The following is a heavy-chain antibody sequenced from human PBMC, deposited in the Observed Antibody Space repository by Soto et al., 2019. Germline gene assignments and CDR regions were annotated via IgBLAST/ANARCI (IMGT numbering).Heavy chain of an antibody. Sequence: GASVKGSCKASGYTFTSYAMHWVREAPGQRLEWMGWINAGNGNTKYSQKFQGRVAITRDTSASTAYMELSSLRSEDTAVYYCAREVKDNYDFWSGYYTTGFDPWGQGTLVTVSS. CDR2: INAGNGNT. J-gene: IGHJ5*02. CDR1: GYTFTSYA. CDR3: AREVKDNYDFWSGYYTTGFDP. D-gene: IGHD3-3*01. V-gene: IGHV1-3*01.